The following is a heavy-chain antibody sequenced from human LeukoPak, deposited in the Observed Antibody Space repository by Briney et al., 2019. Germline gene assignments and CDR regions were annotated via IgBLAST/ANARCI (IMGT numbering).Heavy chain of an antibody. J-gene: IGHJ4*02. CDR3: ARVGGGIQLWSAHYFDY. V-gene: IGHV3-20*04. CDR2: INWNGGST. Sequence: PGGSLRLSCAASGFTFDDYGMSWVRQAPGKGLEWVSGINWNGGSTGYADSVKGRFTISRDNAKNSLYLQMNSLRAEDTALYYCARVGGGIQLWSAHYFDYWGQGTLVTVSS. CDR1: GFTFDDYG. D-gene: IGHD5-18*01.